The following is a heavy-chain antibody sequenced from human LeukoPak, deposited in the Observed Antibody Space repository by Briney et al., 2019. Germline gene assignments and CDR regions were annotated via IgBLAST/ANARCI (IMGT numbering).Heavy chain of an antibody. V-gene: IGHV1-18*01. CDR2: ISGYNGNT. CDR1: GGTFRTYT. J-gene: IGHJ4*02. D-gene: IGHD6-19*01. CDR3: ARDLKRGYSSGRYSWGTGSSNDY. Sequence: ASVKVSCKASGGTFRTYTINWVRQAPGQGLEWMGWISGYNGNTNYAQKLQGRVTMTTDTSTSTAYMELRSLRSDDTAVYYCARDLKRGYSSGRYSWGTGSSNDYWGQGTLVTVSS.